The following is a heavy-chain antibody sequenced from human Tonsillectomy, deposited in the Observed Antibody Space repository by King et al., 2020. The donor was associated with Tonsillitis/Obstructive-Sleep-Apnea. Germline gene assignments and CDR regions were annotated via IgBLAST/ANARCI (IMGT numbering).Heavy chain of an antibody. CDR3: AGHVGNYDILTGYFKYNWFDP. J-gene: IGHJ5*02. D-gene: IGHD3-9*01. CDR2: IYYSGST. CDR1: GGSISSSSYY. V-gene: IGHV4-39*01. Sequence: QLQESGPGLVKPSETLPLTCTVSGGSISSSSYYWGWIRQPPGKGLEWIGSIYYSGSTYYNPSLKSRVTISVDPSKNQFSLKLSSVTAADPAVYYCAGHVGNYDILTGYFKYNWFDPWGQGTLVTVSS.